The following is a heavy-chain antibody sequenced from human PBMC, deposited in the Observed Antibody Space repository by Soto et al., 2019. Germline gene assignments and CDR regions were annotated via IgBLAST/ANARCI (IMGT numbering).Heavy chain of an antibody. CDR1: GFTFSSYA. D-gene: IGHD1-7*01. CDR3: AKDEGITGTSFAYYYYYYGMDV. Sequence: PGGSLRLSCAASGFTFSSYAMSWVRQAPGKGLEWVSAISGSGGSTYYADSVKGRFTIPRDNSKNTLYLQMNSLRAEDTAVYYCAKDEGITGTSFAYYYYYYGMDVWGQGTTVTVSS. V-gene: IGHV3-23*01. J-gene: IGHJ6*02. CDR2: ISGSGGST.